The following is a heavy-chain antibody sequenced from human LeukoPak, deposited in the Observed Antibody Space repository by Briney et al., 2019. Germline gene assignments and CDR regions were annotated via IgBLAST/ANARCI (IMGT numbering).Heavy chain of an antibody. CDR2: ISYDGSNK. Sequence: PGRSLRPSCAASGFTFSSYAMHWVRQAPGKGLEWVAVISYDGSNKYYADSVKGRFTISRDNSKNTLYLQMNSLRAEDTAVYYCARVPGEDRFLEWSISSYYMDVWGKGTTVTVSS. J-gene: IGHJ6*03. V-gene: IGHV3-30*04. D-gene: IGHD3-3*01. CDR3: ARVPGEDRFLEWSISSYYMDV. CDR1: GFTFSSYA.